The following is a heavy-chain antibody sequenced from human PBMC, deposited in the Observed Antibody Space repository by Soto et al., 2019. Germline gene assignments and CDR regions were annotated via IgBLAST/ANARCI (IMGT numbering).Heavy chain of an antibody. J-gene: IGHJ4*02. D-gene: IGHD2-21*02. CDR2: ISSSSDKT. CDR3: ARLPKGSLVTA. CDR1: GFSFSDYS. V-gene: IGHV3-48*02. Sequence: LVESGGALVYPGGSLRLSCIASGFSFSDYSMNWVRQAPGKGLQWVSYISSSSDKTYYADSVKGRFTVSRDNAKNALFIEMTSLRDDDTATYYCARLPKGSLVTAWGQGTRVTVSS.